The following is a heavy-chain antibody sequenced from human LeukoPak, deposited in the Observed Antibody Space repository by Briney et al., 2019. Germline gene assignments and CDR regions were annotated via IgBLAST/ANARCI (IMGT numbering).Heavy chain of an antibody. CDR2: ISYDGSNK. D-gene: IGHD3-22*01. V-gene: IGHV3-30-3*01. CDR3: AREYAPARYYYDSSGYYYYYYYGMDV. J-gene: IGHJ6*02. CDR1: GFTFSSYA. Sequence: GGSLRLSCAASGFTFSSYAMHRVRQAPGKGLEWVAVISYDGSNKYYADSVKGRFTISRDNSKNTLYLQMNSLRAEDTAVYYCAREYAPARYYYDSSGYYYYYYYGMDVWGQGTTVTVSS.